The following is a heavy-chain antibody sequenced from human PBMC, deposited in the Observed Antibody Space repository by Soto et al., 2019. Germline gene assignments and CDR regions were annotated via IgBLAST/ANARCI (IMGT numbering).Heavy chain of an antibody. V-gene: IGHV4-39*01. CDR1: GGSISSSSYY. CDR3: ARHSYSSSWYYFDY. D-gene: IGHD6-13*01. CDR2: IYYSGST. J-gene: IGHJ4*02. Sequence: TSDAFSLTCTVSGGSISSSSYYWVWIRQPPGKGLEWIGSIYYSGSTYYNPSLKSRVTISVDTSKNQFSLKLSSVTAADTAVYYGARHSYSSSWYYFDYWGQGTLVSVSS.